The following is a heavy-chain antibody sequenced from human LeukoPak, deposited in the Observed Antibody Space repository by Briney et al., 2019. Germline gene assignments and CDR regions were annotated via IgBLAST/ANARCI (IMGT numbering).Heavy chain of an antibody. D-gene: IGHD3-3*01. Sequence: PSETLSLTCTVSGGSISSSSYYWGWIREPPGKGLEWIGSIYYSGSTHYNPSLKSRVTISVDTSKNQFSLKLSFVTDADTAVYYCARAYYDFWSGYSNWFDPWGQGTLVTVSS. CDR2: IYYSGST. CDR3: ARAYYDFWSGYSNWFDP. V-gene: IGHV4-39*01. CDR1: GGSISSSSYY. J-gene: IGHJ5*02.